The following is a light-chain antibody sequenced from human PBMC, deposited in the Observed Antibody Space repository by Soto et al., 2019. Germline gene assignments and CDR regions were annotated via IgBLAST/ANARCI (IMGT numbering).Light chain of an antibody. CDR1: QSVTSSH. Sequence: EIVLTQTPGTLSLSPGERATLSCRASQSVTSSHLAWYQQKPGQAPRLVMYGTSNRATGIPDRFSGSGSGTDLTLTISRLEPEDFAVYYCQQYDSSPRTFGQGTKVDI. J-gene: IGKJ1*01. V-gene: IGKV3-20*01. CDR2: GTS. CDR3: QQYDSSPRT.